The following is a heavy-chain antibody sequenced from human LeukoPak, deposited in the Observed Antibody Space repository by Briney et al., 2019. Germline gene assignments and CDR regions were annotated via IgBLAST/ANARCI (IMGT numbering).Heavy chain of an antibody. Sequence: ASVKVSCKASGYTFTSYGIGWVRQAPGQGLEWMGWIGAYNGNTNYAQKLQGRVTMTTDTSTSTAYMELRSLRSDDTAVYYCAREKGYCSSTSCYYYFDYWGQGTLVTVSS. CDR1: GYTFTSYG. D-gene: IGHD2-2*01. CDR3: AREKGYCSSTSCYYYFDY. J-gene: IGHJ4*02. V-gene: IGHV1-18*01. CDR2: IGAYNGNT.